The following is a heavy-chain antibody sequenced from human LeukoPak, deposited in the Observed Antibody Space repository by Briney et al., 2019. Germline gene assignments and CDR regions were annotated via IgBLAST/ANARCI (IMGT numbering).Heavy chain of an antibody. D-gene: IGHD3-10*01. CDR1: GGSLNSLNYY. CDR3: ARHDYYGSLNWFDP. CDR2: IYYSGTT. V-gene: IGHV4-39*01. Sequence: PSETLSLTCIVSGGSLNSLNYYWGWIRQPPGKGLEWIGTIYYSGTTYYNPSLKSRLTISVDTSKNQFSLKLTSVTAADTAVYYCARHDYYGSLNWFDPWGQGTLITVSS. J-gene: IGHJ5*02.